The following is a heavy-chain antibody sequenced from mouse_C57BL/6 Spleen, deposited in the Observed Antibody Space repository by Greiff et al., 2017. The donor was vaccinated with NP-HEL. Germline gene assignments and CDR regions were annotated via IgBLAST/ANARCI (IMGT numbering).Heavy chain of an antibody. J-gene: IGHJ4*01. CDR1: GFTFTDYY. V-gene: IGHV7-3*01. D-gene: IGHD2-1*01. CDR3: ARSPPYGNLYYYAMDY. CDR2: IRNKANGYTT. Sequence: EVKLMESGGGLVQPGGSLSLSCAASGFTFTDYYMSWVRQPPGKALEWLGFIRNKANGYTTEYSASVKGRFTISRDNSQSILYLQMNALRAEDSATYYCARSPPYGNLYYYAMDYWGQGTSVTVSS.